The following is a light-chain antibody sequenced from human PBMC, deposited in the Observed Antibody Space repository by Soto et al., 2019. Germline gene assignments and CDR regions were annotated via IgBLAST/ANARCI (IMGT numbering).Light chain of an antibody. CDR3: QQYNSFPT. CDR2: KAS. J-gene: IGKJ1*01. CDR1: QSISSW. Sequence: DIPMTQSPSTLSASVGDRVTITCRASQSISSWLAWYQQKPGKAPKLLIYKASSLESGVPSRFSGSGSGIEFTLTISSLQPDDFATYYCQQYNSFPTFGQGTKVEIK. V-gene: IGKV1-5*03.